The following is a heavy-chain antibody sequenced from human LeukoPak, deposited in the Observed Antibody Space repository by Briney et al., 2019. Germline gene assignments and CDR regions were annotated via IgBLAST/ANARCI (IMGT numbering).Heavy chain of an antibody. V-gene: IGHV4-31*03. J-gene: IGHJ6*02. CDR1: GASIGTGGFY. Sequence: PSQTLSLTCTISGASIGTGGFYWTWIRQPPGEGLEWLGYIYYTGSVDYNASLKSRLTISLDTSKNQFSLKLNSVIAADTAVYYCARDHSYYFGSQTSTLDVWGQGTAVTVSS. D-gene: IGHD3-10*01. CDR2: IYYTGSV. CDR3: ARDHSYYFGSQTSTLDV.